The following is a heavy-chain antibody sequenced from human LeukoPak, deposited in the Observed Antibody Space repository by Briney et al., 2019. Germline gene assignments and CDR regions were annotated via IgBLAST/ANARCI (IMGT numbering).Heavy chain of an antibody. CDR2: IKPDGSEK. Sequence: GGSLRLSCAASGFTFISYWMSWVRQAPGKGLEWVANIKPDGSEKYCVDSVKGRFTISRDNAKKSLYLQMNSLRAEDTAVYYCARGDFNDYGDYVDAFEIWGQGTMVTVSA. J-gene: IGHJ3*02. CDR3: ARGDFNDYGDYVDAFEI. V-gene: IGHV3-7*01. CDR1: GFTFISYW. D-gene: IGHD4-17*01.